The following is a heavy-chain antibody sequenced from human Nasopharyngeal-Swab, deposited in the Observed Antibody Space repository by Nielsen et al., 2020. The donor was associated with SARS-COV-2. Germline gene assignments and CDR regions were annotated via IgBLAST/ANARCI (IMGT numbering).Heavy chain of an antibody. Sequence: WIRQPPGKGLEGVGRTRNKANSYTTEYAASVKGRFTISRDDSKNSLYLQMNSLKTEDTAVYYCARGYCSGGSCPPGYYGMDVWGQGTTVTVSS. J-gene: IGHJ6*02. CDR2: TRNKANSYTT. V-gene: IGHV3-72*01. CDR3: ARGYCSGGSCPPGYYGMDV. D-gene: IGHD2-15*01.